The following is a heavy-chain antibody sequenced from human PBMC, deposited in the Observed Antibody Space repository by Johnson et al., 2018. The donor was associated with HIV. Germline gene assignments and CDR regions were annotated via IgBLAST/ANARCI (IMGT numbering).Heavy chain of an antibody. J-gene: IGHJ3*02. Sequence: QVQLVESGGGVVQPGRSLRLSCAASGFTFSGYGMHWVRQAPGKGLEWVAVISYDGSNKYYAESVKGRFTISRDNSKNTLYLQMNSLRAEDTAVYYCARERYGSQAIDGFDIWGQGTMVTVSS. V-gene: IGHV3-30*03. D-gene: IGHD2-15*01. CDR2: ISYDGSNK. CDR1: GFTFSGYG. CDR3: ARERYGSQAIDGFDI.